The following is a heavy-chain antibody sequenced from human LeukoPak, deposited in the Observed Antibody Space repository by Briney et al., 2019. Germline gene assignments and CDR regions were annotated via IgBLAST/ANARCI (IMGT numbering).Heavy chain of an antibody. V-gene: IGHV3-30*01. J-gene: IGHJ6*03. Sequence: QPGRSLRLSCAASGFTFSGYAMRWVRQAPGKGLEWVAVISPDGSNKYYADSVKGQFTISRDNSKSTLYLQMNSLRPEDTAVYYCARGAGTTVYYMDVWGKGTTVTVSS. D-gene: IGHD1-7*01. CDR2: ISPDGSNK. CDR3: ARGAGTTVYYMDV. CDR1: GFTFSGYA.